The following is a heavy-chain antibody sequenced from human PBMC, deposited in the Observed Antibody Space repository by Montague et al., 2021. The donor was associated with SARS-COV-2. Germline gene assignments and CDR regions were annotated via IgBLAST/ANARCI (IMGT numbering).Heavy chain of an antibody. CDR2: NNHSGST. D-gene: IGHD2-15*01. Sequence: SETLSLTCAVYGGSFSGYYWSWIRQPPGKGLEWIGENNHSGSTNYYPSLKSRVTISADTSKNKLSLKLSSVIAADTAVYYCAGGSVDIVVVVATTPPCFDYWGQGTLVTVSS. CDR1: GGSFSGYY. CDR3: AGGSVDIVVVVATTPPCFDY. J-gene: IGHJ4*02. V-gene: IGHV4-34*01.